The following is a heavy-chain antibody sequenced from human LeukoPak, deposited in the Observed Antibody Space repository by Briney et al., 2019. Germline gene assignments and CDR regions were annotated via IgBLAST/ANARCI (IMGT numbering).Heavy chain of an antibody. CDR3: ARGRRVVAAHNWFDP. CDR1: GFTFSSYA. D-gene: IGHD2-15*01. Sequence: GGSLRLSCAASGFTFSSYAMSWVRQAPGKGLEWVSSISSSSSYIYYADSVKGRFTISRDNAKNSLYLQMNSLRAEDTAVYYCARGRRVVAAHNWFDPWGQGTLVTVSS. J-gene: IGHJ5*02. CDR2: ISSSSSYI. V-gene: IGHV3-21*01.